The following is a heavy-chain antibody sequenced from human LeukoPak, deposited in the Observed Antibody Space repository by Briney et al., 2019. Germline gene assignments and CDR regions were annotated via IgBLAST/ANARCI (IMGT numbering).Heavy chain of an antibody. D-gene: IGHD6-13*01. CDR3: ARVTAAAGWTDWFDP. CDR2: IIPILGIA. V-gene: IGHV1-69*04. CDR1: GGTFSSYA. Sequence: SVKVSCEASGGTFSSYAISWVREAPREGLEWVGRIIPILGIANYAQKFQGRVTITADKSTSTAYMELSSLRSQDTAVYYCARVTAAAGWTDWFDPWGQGTLVTVSS. J-gene: IGHJ5*02.